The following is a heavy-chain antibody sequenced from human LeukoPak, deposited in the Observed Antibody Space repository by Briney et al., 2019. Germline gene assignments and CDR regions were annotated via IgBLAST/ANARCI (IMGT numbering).Heavy chain of an antibody. CDR2: ISGSGGST. Sequence: GGSLRLSCAASGFTFSSYAMSWVRQAPGKGLEWVSAISGSGGSTYYADSVKGRFTISRDNSKNTLYLQMNSLRAENTAVYYCAKDRSSSWYGDTFDIWGQGTMVTVSS. CDR3: AKDRSSSWYGDTFDI. V-gene: IGHV3-23*01. CDR1: GFTFSSYA. J-gene: IGHJ3*02. D-gene: IGHD6-13*01.